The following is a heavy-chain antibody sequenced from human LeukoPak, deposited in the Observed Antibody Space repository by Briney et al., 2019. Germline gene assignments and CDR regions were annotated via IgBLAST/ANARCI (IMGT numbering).Heavy chain of an antibody. D-gene: IGHD2-15*01. CDR2: IFHSGDV. Sequence: KPSETLSLTCIVSGYSIISDYFWGWVRQPPGKGPEWIGSIFHSGDVYYNPSLKSRVTLSVDPSKNRFSLKLTSVTAADTAIYYCARVVASTSIDSWGQGTLVTVSS. V-gene: IGHV4-38-2*02. J-gene: IGHJ4*02. CDR3: ARVVASTSIDS. CDR1: GYSIISDYF.